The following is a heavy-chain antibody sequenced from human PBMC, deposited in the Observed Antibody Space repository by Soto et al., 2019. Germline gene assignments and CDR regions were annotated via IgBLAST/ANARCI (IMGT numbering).Heavy chain of an antibody. J-gene: IGHJ3*02. D-gene: IGHD3-9*01. Sequence: LSLTCTVSGGSISSGDYYWSWIRQPPGKGLEWIGYIYYSGSTYYNPSLKSRVTISVDTSKNQFSLKLSSVTAADTAVYYCARAPSLRYFDWLSSGAFDIWGQGTMVTVSS. CDR1: GGSISSGDYY. CDR3: ARAPSLRYFDWLSSGAFDI. V-gene: IGHV4-30-4*01. CDR2: IYYSGST.